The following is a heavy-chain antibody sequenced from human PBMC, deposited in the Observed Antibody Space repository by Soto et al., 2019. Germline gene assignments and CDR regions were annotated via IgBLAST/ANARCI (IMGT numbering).Heavy chain of an antibody. V-gene: IGHV5-51*01. Sequence: GEALKISCKGPGYTFTDYWIGWVRQLPGKGLEGMGIIYPGDSDNRYSPSFHGQVTISADKPISTAYLQWSSLKAPDTAMYYCSRLRTPLTIFGVVITPPDYGGQGTLVTVSS. D-gene: IGHD3-3*01. CDR3: SRLRTPLTIFGVVITPPDY. CDR1: GYTFTDYW. CDR2: IYPGDSDN. J-gene: IGHJ4*02.